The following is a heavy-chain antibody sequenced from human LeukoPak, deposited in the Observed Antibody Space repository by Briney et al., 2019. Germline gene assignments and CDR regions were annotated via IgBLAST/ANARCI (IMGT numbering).Heavy chain of an antibody. CDR1: GGSIGSDTYY. V-gene: IGHV4-61*02. CDR3: TRVDYSSAYSFDH. J-gene: IGHJ4*02. D-gene: IGHD3-22*01. Sequence: PSETLSLTCTVSGGSIGSDTYYWSWIRQPAGKGLEWIGRLLTSGTTHYNPSLKSRVTISVDTSKNQFSLKLNSVTAADTAVYYCTRVDYSSAYSFDHWGQGTLVTVSS. CDR2: LLTSGTT.